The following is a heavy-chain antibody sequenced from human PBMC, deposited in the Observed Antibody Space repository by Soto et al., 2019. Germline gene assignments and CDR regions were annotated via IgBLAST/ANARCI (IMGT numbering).Heavy chain of an antibody. CDR1: GGSISSYY. CDR2: IYYSGST. V-gene: IGHV4-30-4*01. Sequence: PSETLSLTCTVSGGSISSYYWSWIRQPPGKGLEWIGYIYYSGSTYYNPSLKSRVTISVDTSKNQFSLKLSSVTAADTAVYYCARLGYDFWSGYLSWFDPWGQGTLVTVSS. J-gene: IGHJ5*02. D-gene: IGHD3-3*01. CDR3: ARLGYDFWSGYLSWFDP.